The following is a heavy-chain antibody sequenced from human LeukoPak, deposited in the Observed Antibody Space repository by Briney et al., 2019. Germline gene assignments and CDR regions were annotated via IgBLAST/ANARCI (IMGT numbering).Heavy chain of an antibody. CDR3: ARIGYSSSSFDY. CDR2: IKQDGSDK. Sequence: GGSLRLSCAASGFTFSNYWMSLVRQAPGKGLEWAANIKQDGSDKNYVDTLKGRFTISRDNAKNSLYLQMNSLRAEDTAVYYCARIGYSSSSFDYWGQGTLVTVSS. D-gene: IGHD6-6*01. CDR1: GFTFSNYW. V-gene: IGHV3-7*01. J-gene: IGHJ4*02.